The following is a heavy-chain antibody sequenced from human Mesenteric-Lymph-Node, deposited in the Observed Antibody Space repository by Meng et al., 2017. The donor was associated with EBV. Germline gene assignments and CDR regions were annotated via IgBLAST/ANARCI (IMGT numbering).Heavy chain of an antibody. CDR2: VYYSGST. CDR1: GGSVSSTSYY. V-gene: IGHV4-61*01. Sequence: QLLLQESGPGLVKPSETLSLTCTVSGGSVSSTSYYWSWIRQPPGKRLEWIGYVYYSGSTNYNPSLKSRVTISVDTSKNQFSLNLYSVTAADTAVYYCARENPARGNWFDPWGQGALVTVSS. J-gene: IGHJ5*02. D-gene: IGHD3-10*01. CDR3: ARENPARGNWFDP.